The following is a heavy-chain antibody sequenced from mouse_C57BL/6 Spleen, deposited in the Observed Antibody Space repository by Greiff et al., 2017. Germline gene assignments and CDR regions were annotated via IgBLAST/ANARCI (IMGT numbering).Heavy chain of an antibody. CDR3: ARSISNGAMDY. CDR1: GYAFSSSW. V-gene: IGHV1-82*01. CDR2: IYPGDGDT. Sequence: QVQLKQSGPELVKPGASVKISCKASGYAFSSSWMNWVKQRPGKGLEWIGRIYPGDGDTNYNGKFKGKATLTADKSSSTAYMQLSSLTSEDSAVYFCARSISNGAMDYWGQGTSVTVSS. J-gene: IGHJ4*01.